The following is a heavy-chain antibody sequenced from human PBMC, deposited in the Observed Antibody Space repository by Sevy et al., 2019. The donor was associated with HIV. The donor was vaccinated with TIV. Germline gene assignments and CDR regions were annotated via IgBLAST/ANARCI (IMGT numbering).Heavy chain of an antibody. CDR3: ARGGGFCGGDCYSIDY. J-gene: IGHJ4*02. CDR2: IWYDGTIK. V-gene: IGHV3-33*08. Sequence: GGFLRLSCAASGFTFSSYVMHCVRQAPGKGLEWVALIWYDGTIKYYADSVKGRFTISRDNSKDTLFLQMNSLTPEDTPVYYCARGGGFCGGDCYSIDYWGQGALVTVSS. CDR1: GFTFSSYV. D-gene: IGHD2-21*02.